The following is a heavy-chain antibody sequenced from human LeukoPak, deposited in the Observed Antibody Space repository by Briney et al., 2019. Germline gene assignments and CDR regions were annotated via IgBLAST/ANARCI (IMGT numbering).Heavy chain of an antibody. CDR1: GYTFISYD. Sequence: ASVKVSCKASGYTFISYDINWVRQASGQGLEWMGWINLKSGYTGYAQKFQGRVTITRDTSISTAYMELSSLRSEDTAVYYCARVAGSIDYWGQGTLVTVSS. V-gene: IGHV1-8*03. D-gene: IGHD6-19*01. CDR3: ARVAGSIDY. J-gene: IGHJ4*02. CDR2: INLKSGYT.